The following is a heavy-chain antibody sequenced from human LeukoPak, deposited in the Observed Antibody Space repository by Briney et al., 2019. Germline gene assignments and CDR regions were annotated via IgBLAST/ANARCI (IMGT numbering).Heavy chain of an antibody. D-gene: IGHD2-2*01. Sequence: PGGSLRLSCAAFGFNFSSYEMIWVRQAPGKGLEWVSYIGSSGSIIFYADSVKGRFTISRDNTKNSLYLQMNSLRAEDTAVYYCARGGAPYCSSTSCYEDRFDPWGQGTLVTVSS. J-gene: IGHJ5*02. CDR1: GFNFSSYE. CDR2: IGSSGSII. V-gene: IGHV3-48*03. CDR3: ARGGAPYCSSTSCYEDRFDP.